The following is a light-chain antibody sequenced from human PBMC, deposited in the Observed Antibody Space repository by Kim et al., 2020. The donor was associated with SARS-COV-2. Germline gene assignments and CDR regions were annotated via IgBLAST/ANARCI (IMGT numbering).Light chain of an antibody. J-gene: IGLJ3*02. Sequence: QSALTQPASVSGSPGQSITISCTGTSGDVGGYNYVSWYQQHPGEAPKLMIYDVSNRPSGVSNRFSGSKSGNTASLTISGLQAEDEADYYCNSYTTSITLVFGGGTQLTVL. CDR3: NSYTTSITLV. CDR2: DVS. V-gene: IGLV2-14*03. CDR1: SGDVGGYNY.